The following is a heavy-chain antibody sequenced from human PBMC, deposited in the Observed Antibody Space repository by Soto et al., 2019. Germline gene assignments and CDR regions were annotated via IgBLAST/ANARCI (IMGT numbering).Heavy chain of an antibody. CDR3: ARDVGYYYDSSGYLDY. J-gene: IGHJ4*02. D-gene: IGHD3-22*01. Sequence: GASVKVSCKASGGTFSSYAISWVRQAPGQGLEWMGGIIPFFGTANYAQKFQGRVTITADESTSTAYMELSSPRSEDTAVYYCARDVGYYYDSSGYLDYWGQGTLVTVAS. CDR1: GGTFSSYA. V-gene: IGHV1-69*13. CDR2: IIPFFGTA.